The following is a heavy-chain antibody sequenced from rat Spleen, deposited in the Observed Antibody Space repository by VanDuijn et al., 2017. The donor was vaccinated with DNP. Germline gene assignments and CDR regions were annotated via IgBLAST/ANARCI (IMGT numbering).Heavy chain of an antibody. CDR3: TRDPLYNSGALDA. CDR1: GFSLTRDG. Sequence: QVQLKESGPGLVQPSQTLSLTCTVSGFSLTRDGVTWVRQPPGKGLEWLAAMSSGGSTYYNSTLKSRLSLSRDTSTNQIFLKMNRLQIEDTAIYFCTRDPLYNSGALDAWGQGTSVTVSS. J-gene: IGHJ4*01. V-gene: IGHV2S12*01. D-gene: IGHD4-3*01. CDR2: MSSGGST.